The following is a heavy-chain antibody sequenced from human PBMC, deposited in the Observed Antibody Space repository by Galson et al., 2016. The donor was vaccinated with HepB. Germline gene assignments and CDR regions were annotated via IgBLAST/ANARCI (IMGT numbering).Heavy chain of an antibody. Sequence: SVKVSCKASGYSFTSYDINWVRQVTGQGLEWMGWMKPNSGDTGYDQKFQGRVTLTRNTSISTAYMELSGLRSEDTAVYYCARDTPVGGSYGDYYDGMDVWGQGTTVTVSS. CDR2: MKPNSGDT. CDR3: ARDTPVGGSYGDYYDGMDV. CDR1: GYSFTSYD. V-gene: IGHV1-8*01. J-gene: IGHJ6*02. D-gene: IGHD1-26*01.